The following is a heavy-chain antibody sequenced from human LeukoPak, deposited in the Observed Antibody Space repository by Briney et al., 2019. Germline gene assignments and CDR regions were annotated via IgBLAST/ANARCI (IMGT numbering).Heavy chain of an antibody. CDR2: IYPSGST. D-gene: IGHD3-3*01. V-gene: IGHV4-38-2*02. J-gene: IGHJ5*02. CDR3: ARDTYYDFWSGYPYNWFDP. Sequence: PSETLSLTCTVSGYSISSGYFWGWIRQSPVKGLEWIGSIYPSGSTYYNPSLKSRVTISVDTSKNQFSLKLSSVTAADTAVYYCARDTYYDFWSGYPYNWFDPWGQGTLVTVSS. CDR1: GYSISSGYF.